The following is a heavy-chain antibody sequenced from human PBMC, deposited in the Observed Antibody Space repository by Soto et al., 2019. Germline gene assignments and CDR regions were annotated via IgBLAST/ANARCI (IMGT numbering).Heavy chain of an antibody. CDR1: GLTSRNAW. D-gene: IGHD3-9*01. V-gene: IGHV3-74*01. J-gene: IGHJ4*02. CDR3: IKVLTRGVGVPRFYFDS. Sequence: GPLSISCGTSGLTSRNAWMHWVRQAPGKGLEWVSRINADGGSTHYADSVRGRFTISRDNAKNTLFLQLNSLRVEDTAIYYCIKVLTRGVGVPRFYFDSWGQGTLVTVSS. CDR2: INADGGST.